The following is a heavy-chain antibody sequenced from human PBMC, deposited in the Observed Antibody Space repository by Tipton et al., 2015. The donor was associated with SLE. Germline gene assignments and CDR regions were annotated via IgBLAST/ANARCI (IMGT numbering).Heavy chain of an antibody. CDR2: IYTSGST. D-gene: IGHD2-15*01. CDR1: GGSISSGSYY. V-gene: IGHV4-61*02. J-gene: IGHJ6*03. CDR3: VKSVVVVSPRDYYYYMDV. Sequence: TLSLTYTVSGGSISSGSYYWSWIRQPAGKGLEWIGRIYTSGSTNCNPSLKSRVTISVDTSKNQFSLRLSSVTAADTGVYYWVKSVVVVSPRDYYYYMDVWGKGTTVTVSS.